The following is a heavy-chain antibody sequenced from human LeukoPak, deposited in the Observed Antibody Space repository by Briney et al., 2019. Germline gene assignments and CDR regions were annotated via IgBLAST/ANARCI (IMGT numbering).Heavy chain of an antibody. Sequence: PSETLSLTCTVSGGSISSYYWSWIRQPPGKGLEWIGEINHSGSTNYNPSLKSRVTISVDTSKNQFSLKLSSVTAADTAVYYCARLEGIAAAGPDYWGQGTLVTVSS. J-gene: IGHJ4*02. CDR2: INHSGST. CDR1: GGSISSYY. CDR3: ARLEGIAAAGPDY. D-gene: IGHD6-13*01. V-gene: IGHV4-34*01.